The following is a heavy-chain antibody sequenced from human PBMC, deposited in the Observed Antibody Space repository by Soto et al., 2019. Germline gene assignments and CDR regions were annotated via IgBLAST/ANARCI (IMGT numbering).Heavy chain of an antibody. CDR2: IMPVFGTV. D-gene: IGHD2-2*01. CDR3: ARVSVPAIYGEDV. V-gene: IGHV1-69*06. J-gene: IGHJ6*02. CDR1: RGTFGNYA. Sequence: QVQLVQSGAEVKKPGSSVKVSCKASRGTFGNYAISWVRQAPGQGLEWMGGIMPVFGTVNYAQKFQGRVTISADKYTNRAHMELSSHIAEDTAIYYCARVSVPAIYGEDVWGQGTTVTVSS.